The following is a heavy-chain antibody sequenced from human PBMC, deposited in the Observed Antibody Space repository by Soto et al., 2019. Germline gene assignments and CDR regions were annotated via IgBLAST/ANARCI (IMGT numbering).Heavy chain of an antibody. Sequence: GGSLRLSCAASGFTFSDYAMSWVRQPPGRGLEWVSVVRASGAGTYYADSVRGRFTISRDNSKNTLYLQMYSLRVEGTAVYYCASRGRYYGMDVWGPGTTVTVSS. CDR1: GFTFSDYA. CDR3: ASRGRYYGMDV. V-gene: IGHV3-23*01. J-gene: IGHJ6*02. D-gene: IGHD3-10*01. CDR2: VRASGAGT.